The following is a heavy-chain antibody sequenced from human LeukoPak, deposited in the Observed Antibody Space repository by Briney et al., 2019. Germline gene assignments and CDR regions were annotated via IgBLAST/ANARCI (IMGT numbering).Heavy chain of an antibody. V-gene: IGHV1-58*02. D-gene: IGHD3-3*01. J-gene: IGHJ4*02. Sequence: TSVKVSCKASGFTFTNSVMQWVRQARGQRLEWIGWIVVGSGNTNYAQKFQERVTITRDMSTSTAYMELSSLRSEDMAVYYCTVRDYDFWRGYHRWGQGTLVTVSS. CDR3: TVRDYDFWRGYHR. CDR2: IVVGSGNT. CDR1: GFTFTNSV.